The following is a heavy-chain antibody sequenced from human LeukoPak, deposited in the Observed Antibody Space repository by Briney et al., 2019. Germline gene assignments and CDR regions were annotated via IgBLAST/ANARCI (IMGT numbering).Heavy chain of an antibody. V-gene: IGHV1-46*01. CDR3: ARIPYGSGSYYDAFDI. CDR2: INPSGGST. J-gene: IGHJ3*02. CDR1: GYTFTSYY. Sequence: ASVKVSCKASGYTFTSYYTHWVRQAPGQGLEWMGIINPSGGSTSYAQKSQGRVTMTRDTSTSTVYMELSSLRSEDTAVYYCARIPYGSGSYYDAFDIWGQGTMVTVSS. D-gene: IGHD3-10*01.